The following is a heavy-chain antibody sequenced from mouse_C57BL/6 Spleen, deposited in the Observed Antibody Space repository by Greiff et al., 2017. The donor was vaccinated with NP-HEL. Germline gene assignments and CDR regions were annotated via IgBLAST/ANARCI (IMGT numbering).Heavy chain of an antibody. CDR1: GFNIKDDY. D-gene: IGHD4-1*01. V-gene: IGHV14-4*01. Sequence: VQLQQSGAELVRPGASVKLSCTASGFNIKDDYMHWVKQRPEQGLEWIGWIDPENGDTEYASKFQGKATITADTSSNTAYLQLSSLTSEDTAVDYCTLTGTEDWYFDVWGTGTTVTVSS. CDR2: IDPENGDT. J-gene: IGHJ1*03. CDR3: TLTGTEDWYFDV.